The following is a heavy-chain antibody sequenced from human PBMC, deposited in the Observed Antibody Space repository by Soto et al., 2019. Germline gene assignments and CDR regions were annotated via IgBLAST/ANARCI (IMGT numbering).Heavy chain of an antibody. CDR3: ASTLDFGQGGMDV. V-gene: IGHV1-69*02. Sequence: QVQLVQSGAEVKKPGSSVKVSCKASGGTFSSYTISWVRQAPGQGLEWMGRIIPILGIANYAQKFQGRVTITADKSTSTAYMELSSLRSEDTAVYYCASTLDFGQGGMDVWGQGTTVTVSS. J-gene: IGHJ6*02. CDR2: IIPILGIA. D-gene: IGHD3-3*01. CDR1: GGTFSSYT.